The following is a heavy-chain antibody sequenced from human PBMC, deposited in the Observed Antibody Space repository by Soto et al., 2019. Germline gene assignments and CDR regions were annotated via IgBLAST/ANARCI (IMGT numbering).Heavy chain of an antibody. J-gene: IGHJ5*02. D-gene: IGHD6-19*01. CDR3: VRVERIAVPWLDL. Sequence: PSETLSLTCTVSGYSISRGYHWGWIRQPPGKGLEWIGTIHYSVSTYYNPSLKGRVTISVDTSKNQFSLKLTSVTAADTAVYSCVRVERIAVPWLDLWGQGTLVTVSS. V-gene: IGHV4-38-2*02. CDR1: GYSISRGYH. CDR2: IHYSVST.